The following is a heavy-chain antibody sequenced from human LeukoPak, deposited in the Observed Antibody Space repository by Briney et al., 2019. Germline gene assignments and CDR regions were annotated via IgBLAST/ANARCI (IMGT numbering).Heavy chain of an antibody. V-gene: IGHV3-20*04. CDR1: GFTFDDYG. J-gene: IGHJ5*02. CDR2: INWNGGST. CDR3: ARVGCSSTSCYTPPNWFDP. D-gene: IGHD2-2*02. Sequence: GSLRLSCAASGFTFDDYGMSWVRQAPGKGLEWVSGINWNGGSTGYADSVKGRFTISRDNAKNSLYLQMNSLRAEDTAVYYCARVGCSSTSCYTPPNWFDPWGQGTLVTVSS.